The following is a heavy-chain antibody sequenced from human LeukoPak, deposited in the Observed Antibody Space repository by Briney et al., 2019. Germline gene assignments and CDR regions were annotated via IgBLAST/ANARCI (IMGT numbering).Heavy chain of an antibody. V-gene: IGHV3-23*01. CDR3: AKKATVITPGNYFDY. CDR2: IDTRGAT. Sequence: GGSLRLSCAASGFTFSSYAMTWVRQAPGKGLEWVSTIDTRGATFYADSVKGRFTISRDNSKNTLYLQMNSLRDEDTALYYCAKKATVITPGNYFDYWGQGTLVPVSS. J-gene: IGHJ4*02. D-gene: IGHD4-23*01. CDR1: GFTFSSYA.